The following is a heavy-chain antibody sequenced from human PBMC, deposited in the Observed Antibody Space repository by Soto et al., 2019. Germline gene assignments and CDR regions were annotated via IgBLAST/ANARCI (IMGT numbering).Heavy chain of an antibody. CDR1: GFTFSSYS. CDR2: ISSSSSTI. Sequence: PGGSVRLSCAASGFTFSSYSMNWVRQAPGKGLEWVSYISSSSSTIYYADSVKGRFTISRDNAKNSLYLQMNSLRDEDTAVYYCARDEYSSGWYPKNNYYYYGMDVWGQGTTVTVSS. J-gene: IGHJ6*02. CDR3: ARDEYSSGWYPKNNYYYYGMDV. D-gene: IGHD6-19*01. V-gene: IGHV3-48*02.